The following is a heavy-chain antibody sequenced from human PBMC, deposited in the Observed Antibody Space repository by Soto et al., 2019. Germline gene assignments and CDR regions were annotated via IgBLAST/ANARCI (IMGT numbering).Heavy chain of an antibody. D-gene: IGHD2-15*01. V-gene: IGHV6-1*01. CDR1: GDSVSTNSAT. Sequence: QIQLQQSGPGLVKPSQTLSLTCVISGDSVSTNSATWNWIRQSPSRGLEWLGRTYLRSKWYNEYAVSVKSRIAIRPDTSKNLFSLRLRSVAPEATDVYFCARAAVAFDALDHWGQGTVVTVSS. CDR2: TYLRSKWYN. CDR3: ARAAVAFDALDH. J-gene: IGHJ3*01.